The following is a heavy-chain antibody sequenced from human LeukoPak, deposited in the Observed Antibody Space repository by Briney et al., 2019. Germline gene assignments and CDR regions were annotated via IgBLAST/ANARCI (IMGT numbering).Heavy chain of an antibody. CDR1: GFSFDSYA. Sequence: PGGSLRLSCEGSGFSFDSYAMGWVRQSPGKGLEWVSAVTGTGGNTYHADSVKDRFTISRDNSKNMVYLQMNSLRAEDTAIYYCAKLHGSGNYRFDFWGQGTLVTVSS. J-gene: IGHJ4*02. CDR3: AKLHGSGNYRFDF. CDR2: VTGTGGNT. V-gene: IGHV3-23*01. D-gene: IGHD3-10*01.